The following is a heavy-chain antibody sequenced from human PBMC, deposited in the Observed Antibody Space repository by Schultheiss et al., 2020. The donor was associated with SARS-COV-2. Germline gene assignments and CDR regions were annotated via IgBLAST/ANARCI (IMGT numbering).Heavy chain of an antibody. CDR1: GFTFSSYS. J-gene: IGHJ4*02. D-gene: IGHD5-24*01. CDR3: ARDLESVTLDY. V-gene: IGHV3-23*01. Sequence: GGSLRLSCAASGFTFSSYSMNWVRQAPGKGLEWVSAISGSGGSTYYADSVKGRFTISRDNSKNTLYLQMNSLRADDTAVYYCARDLESVTLDYWGQGTLVTVSS. CDR2: ISGSGGST.